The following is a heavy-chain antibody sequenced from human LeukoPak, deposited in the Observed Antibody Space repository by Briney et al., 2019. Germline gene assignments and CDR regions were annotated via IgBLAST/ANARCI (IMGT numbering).Heavy chain of an antibody. J-gene: IGHJ5*02. CDR3: ARVFNYYDTSGYYT. Sequence: ASVKVSCKASGYTFTGYFLHWVRQAPGQRLEWMGWINPNSGGTTFAQKFQGRVTMTRDTSISTAYMELSRLRSDDTAVYYCARVFNYYDTSGYYTWGQGTLVTVSS. CDR1: GYTFTGYF. V-gene: IGHV1-2*02. D-gene: IGHD3-22*01. CDR2: INPNSGGT.